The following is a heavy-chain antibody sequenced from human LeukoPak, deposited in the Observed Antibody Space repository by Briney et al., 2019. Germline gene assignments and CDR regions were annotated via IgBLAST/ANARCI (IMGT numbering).Heavy chain of an antibody. D-gene: IGHD6-13*01. CDR1: GGSISSSSYY. V-gene: IGHV4-39*07. J-gene: IGHJ6*03. Sequence: SETLSLTCTVSGGSISSSSYYWGWIRQPPGKGLEWIGSIYYSGSTYYNPSLKSRVTISVDTSKNQFSLKLSSVTAADTAVYYCASDSSSWYSHYYMDVWGKGTTVTVSS. CDR3: ASDSSSWYSHYYMDV. CDR2: IYYSGST.